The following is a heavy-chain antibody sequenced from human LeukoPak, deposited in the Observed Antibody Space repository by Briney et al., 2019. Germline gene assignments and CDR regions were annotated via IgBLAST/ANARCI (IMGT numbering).Heavy chain of an antibody. CDR3: TQTFFRYNGNYADY. D-gene: IGHD1-26*01. CDR2: IRSKANSYVT. V-gene: IGHV3-73*01. J-gene: IGHJ4*02. CDR1: GFIFSGSA. Sequence: GGSLRLSCAGSGFIFSGSAIHWVRQASGKGLEGVGRIRSKANSYVTAYGAAVKGRFTISRDDSENTAYLQPNSLKTEDTAVYYCTQTFFRYNGNYADYWGQGTLVTVSS.